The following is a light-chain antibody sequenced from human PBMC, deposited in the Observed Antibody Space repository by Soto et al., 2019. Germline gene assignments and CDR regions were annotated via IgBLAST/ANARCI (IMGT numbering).Light chain of an antibody. CDR1: QSVGSF. CDR3: QQRSDWPPLT. CDR2: DTY. J-gene: IGKJ5*01. Sequence: EIVLTQSPATLSLSPGERATLSCRASQSVGSFLAWYQQKPGQAPRLLIYDTYKRPTGVPARFTGSGSWADFTLTINSLEPEDFAVYYCQQRSDWPPLTFGQGTRLDIK. V-gene: IGKV3-11*01.